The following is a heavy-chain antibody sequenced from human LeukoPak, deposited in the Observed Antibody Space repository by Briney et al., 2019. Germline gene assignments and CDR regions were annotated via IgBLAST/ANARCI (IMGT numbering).Heavy chain of an antibody. D-gene: IGHD2-15*01. CDR1: GGSISNYY. Sequence: SETLSLTCTVSGGSISNYYWSWIRQPPGKGLEWIGYIFSSGSTNYNPCLASRVTISLVTSKYQFSLRLRAVTAADTAVYYCARHLPRTDIGYAFDIWGQGTVVTVSS. CDR2: IFSSGST. CDR3: ARHLPRTDIGYAFDI. J-gene: IGHJ3*02. V-gene: IGHV4-59*08.